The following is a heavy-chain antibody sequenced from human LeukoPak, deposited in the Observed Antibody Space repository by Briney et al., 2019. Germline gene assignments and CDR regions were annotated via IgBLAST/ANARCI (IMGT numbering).Heavy chain of an antibody. V-gene: IGHV4-4*07. CDR1: GGSISSYY. D-gene: IGHD2-2*01. J-gene: IGHJ6*02. CDR2: IYTSGST. Sequence: SETLSLTCTVSGGSISSYYWSWIRQPAGKGLEWIGRIYTSGSTNYNPSLKSRVTMSVDTSKNQFSLKLSSVTAADTAVYYCAKGLEYQLLVGYDYYGMDVWGQGTTVTVSS. CDR3: AKGLEYQLLVGYDYYGMDV.